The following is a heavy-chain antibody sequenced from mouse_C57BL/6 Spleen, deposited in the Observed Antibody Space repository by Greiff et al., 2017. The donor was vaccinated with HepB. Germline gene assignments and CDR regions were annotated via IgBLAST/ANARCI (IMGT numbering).Heavy chain of an antibody. Sequence: EVMLVESEGGLVQPGSSMKLSCTASGFTFSDYYMAWVRQVPEKGLEWVANINYDGSSTYYLDSLKSRFIISRDNAKNILYLQMSSLKSEDTATYYCAREVDGYYRAMDYWGQGTSVTVSS. D-gene: IGHD2-3*01. V-gene: IGHV5-16*01. CDR2: INYDGSST. CDR3: AREVDGYYRAMDY. CDR1: GFTFSDYY. J-gene: IGHJ4*01.